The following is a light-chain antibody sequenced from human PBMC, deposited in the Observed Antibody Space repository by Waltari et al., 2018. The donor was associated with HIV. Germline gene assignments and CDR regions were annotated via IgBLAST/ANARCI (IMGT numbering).Light chain of an antibody. CDR2: YDS. CDR3: QLWDSSSDHPV. CDR1: NIRSKS. Sequence: SYVLTQPPSVSVAPGKTARITCGGNNIRSKSVHWYQQKPGQAPVLVIYYDSDRPSGIPERFSGSNSGSTATLTISRVEAGDEADYYCQLWDSSSDHPVFGGGTKLTVL. V-gene: IGLV3-21*04. J-gene: IGLJ3*02.